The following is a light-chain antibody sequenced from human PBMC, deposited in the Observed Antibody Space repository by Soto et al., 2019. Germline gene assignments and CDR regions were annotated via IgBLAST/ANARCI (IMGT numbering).Light chain of an antibody. Sequence: QAVVTQPPSASGSPGQSVTISCTGTSSDVGAYKYVSWYQQYPGKAPKLMIYEVTKRPSGVPDRFSGSESGNTASLTVSGLQAEDEADYYCTSYVGNDIWVFGGGTKLTVL. CDR3: TSYVGNDIWV. CDR2: EVT. CDR1: SSDVGAYKY. V-gene: IGLV2-8*01. J-gene: IGLJ3*02.